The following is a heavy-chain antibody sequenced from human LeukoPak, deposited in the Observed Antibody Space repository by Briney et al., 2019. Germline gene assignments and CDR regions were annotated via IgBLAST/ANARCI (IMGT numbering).Heavy chain of an antibody. CDR3: ARGKPEAAAGGLDY. V-gene: IGHV4-30-2*01. CDR1: GGSISSGGYS. CDR2: IYHSGST. D-gene: IGHD6-13*01. J-gene: IGHJ4*02. Sequence: SQTLSLTCAVSGGSISSGGYSWSWIRQPPGKGLEWIGYIYHSGSTYYNPSLKSRVTISVDRSKNQFSLKLNSVTAADTAVYFCARGKPEAAAGGLDYWGQGTLVTVSS.